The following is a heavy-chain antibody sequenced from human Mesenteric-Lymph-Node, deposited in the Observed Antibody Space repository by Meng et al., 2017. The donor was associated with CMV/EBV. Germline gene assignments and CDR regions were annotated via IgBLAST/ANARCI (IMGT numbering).Heavy chain of an antibody. Sequence: GGSLGLSCATSGFTISSYYMTWVRQPPGKGLEWVSVIYSDGSTHYADSAKGRFTISRDISRNTLYLQMNSLRADDTAVYYCARSSGYSYDANAFDVWGQGTMVTVSS. CDR2: IYSDGST. V-gene: IGHV3-53*01. CDR1: GFTISSYY. D-gene: IGHD5-18*01. CDR3: ARSSGYSYDANAFDV. J-gene: IGHJ3*01.